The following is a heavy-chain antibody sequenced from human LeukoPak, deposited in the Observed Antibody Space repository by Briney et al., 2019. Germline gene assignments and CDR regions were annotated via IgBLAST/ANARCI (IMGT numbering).Heavy chain of an antibody. CDR2: IYYSGST. CDR1: GGSISSYY. V-gene: IGHV4-59*12. CDR3: ARGYSSSWPLDY. Sequence: SETLSLTCTVSGGSISSYYWSWIRQPPGKGLEWIGYIYYSGSTNYNPSLKSRVTISVDKSKNQFSLKLSSVTAADTAVYYCARGYSSSWPLDYWGQGTLVTVSS. J-gene: IGHJ4*02. D-gene: IGHD6-13*01.